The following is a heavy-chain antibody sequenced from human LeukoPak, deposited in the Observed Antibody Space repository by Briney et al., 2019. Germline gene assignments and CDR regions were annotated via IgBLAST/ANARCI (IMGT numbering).Heavy chain of an antibody. CDR2: IIPIFGTA. D-gene: IGHD4-11*01. CDR3: ARAQLMNTVTPGWFDP. Sequence: SVKVSCKASGGTFSSYAISWVRQAPGQGLEWMGGIIPIFGTANYAQKFQGRVTITADESTSTAYMELSSLRSEDTAVYYCARAQLMNTVTPGWFDPWGQGTLVTVSS. CDR1: GGTFSSYA. V-gene: IGHV1-69*13. J-gene: IGHJ5*02.